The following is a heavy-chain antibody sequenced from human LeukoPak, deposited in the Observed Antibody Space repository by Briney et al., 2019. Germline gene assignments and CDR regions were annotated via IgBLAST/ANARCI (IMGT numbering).Heavy chain of an antibody. CDR2: IKQDGSEK. CDR1: GFTFSSYW. V-gene: IGHV3-7*01. D-gene: IGHD6-13*01. J-gene: IGHJ6*03. Sequence: RGSLRLSCAASGFTFSSYWMSWVRQAPGKGLEWVANIKQDGSEKYYVDSVKGRFTISRDNAKNSLYLQMNSLRAEDTAVYYCERGGIAAAPWGIYYYYYMDVWGKGTTVTISS. CDR3: ERGGIAAAPWGIYYYYYMDV.